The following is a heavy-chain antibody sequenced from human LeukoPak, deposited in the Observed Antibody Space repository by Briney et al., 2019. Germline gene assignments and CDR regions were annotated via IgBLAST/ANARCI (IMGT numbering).Heavy chain of an antibody. Sequence: GGSLRLSCAASGFTFRNAWMSWVRQAPGKGLEWVSRIKKKTEGGTTDYAAPVKGRFTISRDDSKNTLYLQMNSLKTEDTAVYYCTTAVGGTEDFDYWGQGTLVTVSS. V-gene: IGHV3-15*01. CDR1: GFTFRNAW. D-gene: IGHD1-26*01. J-gene: IGHJ4*02. CDR2: IKKKTEGGTT. CDR3: TTAVGGTEDFDY.